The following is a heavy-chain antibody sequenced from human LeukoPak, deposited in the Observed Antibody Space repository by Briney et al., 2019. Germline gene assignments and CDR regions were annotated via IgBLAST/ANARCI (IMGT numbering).Heavy chain of an antibody. J-gene: IGHJ3*02. CDR2: INHSGST. D-gene: IGHD6-19*01. CDR1: GGSFSGYY. Sequence: SETLSLTCAVYGGSFSGYYWSWIRQPPGKGLEWIGEINHSGSTNYNPSLKSRDSISVDTSKNQFSLKLSSVTAADTAVYYCARDSRSAGTFAFDIWGQGTMVTVSS. CDR3: ARDSRSAGTFAFDI. V-gene: IGHV4-34*01.